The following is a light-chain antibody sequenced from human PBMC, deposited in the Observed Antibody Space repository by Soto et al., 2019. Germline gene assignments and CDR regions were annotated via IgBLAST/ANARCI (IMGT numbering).Light chain of an antibody. CDR2: FSS. Sequence: EIVLTQSPGTLSLSPGERATLSFRASQSVSSSYLAWYQQKPGQAPRILIYFSSSRSTGIPDRFSGSGCGTDFTLTISRLEPEDFAVYYRQQYGSXPQTCGQGTKV. J-gene: IGKJ1*01. V-gene: IGKV3-20*01. CDR3: QQYGSXPQT. CDR1: QSVSSSY.